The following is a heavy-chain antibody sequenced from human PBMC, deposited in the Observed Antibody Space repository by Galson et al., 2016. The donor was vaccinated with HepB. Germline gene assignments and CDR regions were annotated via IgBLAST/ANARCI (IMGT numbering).Heavy chain of an antibody. D-gene: IGHD2-2*01. CDR3: VRAQDQDFDY. Sequence: SVKVSCKASGYTFATYWIHWVRQAPGQGLEWVGMVNPSVDYTRAARKFQGRVTMATDTSTSTVYMELSSLSSEDTAVFYCVRAQDQDFDYWGRGTLVTVSS. CDR2: VNPSVDYT. J-gene: IGHJ4*02. V-gene: IGHV1-46*01. CDR1: GYTFATYW.